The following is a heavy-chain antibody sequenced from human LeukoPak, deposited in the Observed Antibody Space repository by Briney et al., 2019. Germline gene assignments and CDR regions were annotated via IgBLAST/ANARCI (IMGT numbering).Heavy chain of an antibody. CDR3: ARAGRRVGAALFYY. Sequence: ASVKVSCKAPGYTFTGYYMHWVRQAPGQGLEWMGWMNPNSGNTGYAQKFQGRVTMTRNTSISTAYMELSSLRSEDTAVYYCARAGRRVGAALFYYWGQGTLVTVSS. J-gene: IGHJ4*02. D-gene: IGHD1-26*01. V-gene: IGHV1-8*02. CDR2: MNPNSGNT. CDR1: GYTFTGYY.